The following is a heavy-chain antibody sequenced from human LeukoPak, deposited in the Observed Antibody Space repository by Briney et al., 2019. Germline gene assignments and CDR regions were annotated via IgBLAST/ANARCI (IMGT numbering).Heavy chain of an antibody. J-gene: IGHJ4*02. CDR1: GFTFSNYW. D-gene: IGHD3-10*01. Sequence: GGSLRLSCGASGFTFSNYWMHWVRRAPGKGLVWVSRINSDGSDTRYADSVKGRFTISRDNAENTMYLQMNSLRDEDTAVYYCARDLGGPDYWGQGTLVTVSS. CDR2: INSDGSDT. V-gene: IGHV3-74*01. CDR3: ARDLGGPDY.